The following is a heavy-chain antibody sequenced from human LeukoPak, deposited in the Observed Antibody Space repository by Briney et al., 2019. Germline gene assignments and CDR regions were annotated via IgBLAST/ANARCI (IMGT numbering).Heavy chain of an antibody. CDR3: ASYSPTTATFDY. J-gene: IGHJ4*02. CDR1: GYTLTSYV. D-gene: IGHD1-26*01. Sequence: ASVKVSCKPSGYTLTSYVISWVRQAPGQGLEWMGWISGYNGNTNYAQKLQGRVTMTTDTSTSTVYMELTSLRSDDTAVYYCASYSPTTATFDYWGQGTLVTVSS. CDR2: ISGYNGNT. V-gene: IGHV1-18*01.